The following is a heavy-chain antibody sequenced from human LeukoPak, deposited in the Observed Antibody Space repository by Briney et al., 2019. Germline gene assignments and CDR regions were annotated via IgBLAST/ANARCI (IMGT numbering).Heavy chain of an antibody. Sequence: ASVTVSFKGSGYTFTIYDIHWVRQAGGQGGEWVGWMNHNSGNTVYAQKFHGRVTMTSNTSISTPYMDLSSLRSEDTAVYYCARGGSYYYGSGHELDYWGQGTLVTVSS. CDR2: MNHNSGNT. V-gene: IGHV1-8*01. J-gene: IGHJ4*02. D-gene: IGHD3-10*01. CDR3: ARGGSYYYGSGHELDY. CDR1: GYTFTIYD.